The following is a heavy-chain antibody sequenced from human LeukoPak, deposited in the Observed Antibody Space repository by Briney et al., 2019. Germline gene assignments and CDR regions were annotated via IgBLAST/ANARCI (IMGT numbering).Heavy chain of an antibody. D-gene: IGHD5-12*01. CDR2: IYYSGST. CDR3: ASPGAPYSNYEAPFDY. V-gene: IGHV4-39*01. Sequence: PSETLSLTCTVSGGSISSSSYYWGWIRQPPGKGLEWIGSIYYSGSTYYNPSLKSRVTISVDTSKNQFSLKLSSVTAADTAVYYCASPGAPYSNYEAPFDYWGQGTLVTVSS. CDR1: GGSISSSSYY. J-gene: IGHJ4*02.